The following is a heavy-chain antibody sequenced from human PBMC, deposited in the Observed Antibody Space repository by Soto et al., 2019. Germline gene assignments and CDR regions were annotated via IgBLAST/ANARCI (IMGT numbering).Heavy chain of an antibody. V-gene: IGHV4-59*01. J-gene: IGHJ3*01. Sequence: PSETLSLTCSVSGGSISSYYWSWIRQPPGKGLEWIAYIYYSVTSYNPSLKSRVSISLDTSKNQFSLKLSSVTAADTAVYYCAKIFVFNGPNSGGYRFDFWAQRTSVPVSS. CDR2: IYYSVT. D-gene: IGHD2-8*01. CDR3: AKIFVFNGPNSGGYRFDF. CDR1: GGSISSYY.